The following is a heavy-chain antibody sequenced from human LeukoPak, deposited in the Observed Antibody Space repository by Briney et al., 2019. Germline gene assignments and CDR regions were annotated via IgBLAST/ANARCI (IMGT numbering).Heavy chain of an antibody. J-gene: IGHJ4*02. CDR3: ARSRLRCSGGSCYFTAHFEY. D-gene: IGHD2-15*01. Sequence: ASVKVSCKASGYTFTSYGISWVRQAPGQGLEWMGWISAYNGNTNYAQKLQGRVTMTTDTSTSTAYMELRGLRSDDTAVYYCARSRLRCSGGSCYFTAHFEYWGQGTLVTVSS. V-gene: IGHV1-18*01. CDR2: ISAYNGNT. CDR1: GYTFTSYG.